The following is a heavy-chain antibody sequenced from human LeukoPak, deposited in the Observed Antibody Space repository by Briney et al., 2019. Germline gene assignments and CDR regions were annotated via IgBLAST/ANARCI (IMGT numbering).Heavy chain of an antibody. Sequence: KASETLSLTCTVSGGSICSFYWSWIRQPPGKGLEWFGYIYYSGSTNYNPSLKSRVTISVDTSKNQFSLKLSSVTAADTAVYYCARGRGYAFDIWGQGTMVTVSS. CDR3: ARGRGYAFDI. CDR1: GGSICSFY. D-gene: IGHD1-26*01. V-gene: IGHV4-59*01. J-gene: IGHJ3*02. CDR2: IYYSGST.